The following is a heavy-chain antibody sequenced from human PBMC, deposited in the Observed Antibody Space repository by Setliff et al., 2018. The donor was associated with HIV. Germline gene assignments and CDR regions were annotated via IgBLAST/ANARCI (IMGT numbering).Heavy chain of an antibody. CDR1: EFSLSTSGVG. V-gene: IGHV2-5*02. CDR3: LYSRYFDIGAY. CDR2: VYWDDEK. Sequence: SGPTLVNPTETLTLTCSFSEFSLSTSGVGVGWIRQPPGKAPEWLAVVYWDDEKLYNPSLKNRLNVTKAVLTLTDMDPADTATYFCLYSRYFDIGAYWGPGTPVTVSS. D-gene: IGHD3-9*01. J-gene: IGHJ1*01.